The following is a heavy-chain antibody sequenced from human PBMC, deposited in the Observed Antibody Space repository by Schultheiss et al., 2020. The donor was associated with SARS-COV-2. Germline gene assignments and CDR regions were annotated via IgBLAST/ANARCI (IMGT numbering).Heavy chain of an antibody. CDR1: GGSVSSGSYY. V-gene: IGHV4-61*01. J-gene: IGHJ6*02. D-gene: IGHD3-9*01. CDR2: IYYSGST. Sequence: SQTLSLTCTVSGGSVSSGSYYWSWIRQPPGKGLEWIGYIYYSGSTNYNPSLKSRVTISVDTSKNQFSLKLTSVTAADTAVYYCARDSYDILTGPLGMDVWGQGTTVTVSS. CDR3: ARDSYDILTGPLGMDV.